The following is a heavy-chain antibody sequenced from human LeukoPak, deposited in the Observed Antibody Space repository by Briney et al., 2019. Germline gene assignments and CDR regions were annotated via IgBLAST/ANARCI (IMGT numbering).Heavy chain of an antibody. Sequence: GGSLRLSSAGSGFTFSSYSMGWVRQAPGKGLEWVANIKDSGIEKEYVDSVKGRFTISRDNAKNSLYLQMNSLRVEDTALYFCARWRGAQSEFDYWGQGTQVTVSS. J-gene: IGHJ4*02. CDR3: ARWRGAQSEFDY. CDR1: GFTFSSYS. CDR2: IKDSGIEK. V-gene: IGHV3-7*01. D-gene: IGHD3-3*01.